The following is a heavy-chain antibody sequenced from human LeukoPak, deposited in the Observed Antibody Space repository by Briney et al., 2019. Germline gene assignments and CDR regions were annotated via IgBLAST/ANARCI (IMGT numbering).Heavy chain of an antibody. D-gene: IGHD5-12*01. V-gene: IGHV4/OR15-8*01. CDR1: GGSISSSNW. CDR2: IYHSGST. J-gene: IGHJ4*02. Sequence: ETLSLTCGVSGGSISSSNWWSWVRQPPGKGLEWIGEIYHSGSTNYSPSLKSRLTISVDRSKNQFSLNMSSVTAADTAVYYCARAYSGYDLGFDYWGQGTLVTVSS. CDR3: ARAYSGYDLGFDY.